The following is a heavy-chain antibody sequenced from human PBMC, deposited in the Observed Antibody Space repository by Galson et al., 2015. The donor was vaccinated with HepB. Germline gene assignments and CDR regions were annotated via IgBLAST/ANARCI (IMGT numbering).Heavy chain of an antibody. CDR3: AIGKRQGYEFGAFDI. CDR1: GYTFTSYY. J-gene: IGHJ3*02. CDR2: INPNSGGT. Sequence: SVKVSCKASGYTFTSYYMHWVRQAPGQGLEWMGRINPNSGGTNYAQKFQGRVTMTRDTSISTAYMELSRLRSDDTAVYYCAIGKRQGYEFGAFDIWGQGTMVTVSS. V-gene: IGHV1-2*06. D-gene: IGHD1-1*01.